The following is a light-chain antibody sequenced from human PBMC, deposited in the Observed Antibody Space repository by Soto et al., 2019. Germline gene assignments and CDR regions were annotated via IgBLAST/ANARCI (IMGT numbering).Light chain of an antibody. CDR3: QQYNNWPLT. CDR1: QSVSSSY. J-gene: IGKJ3*01. V-gene: IGKV3-20*01. Sequence: EIVLTQSPGTLSLSPGERATLSCRASQSVSSSYLAWYQQKPGQAPRLLIYGASSRATGIPDRFSGSGSGTDFTLTISRLESEDFAVYYCQQYNNWPLTFGPGTKVDI. CDR2: GAS.